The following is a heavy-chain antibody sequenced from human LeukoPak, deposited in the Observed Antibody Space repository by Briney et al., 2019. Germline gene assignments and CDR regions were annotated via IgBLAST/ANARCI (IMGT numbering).Heavy chain of an antibody. CDR2: IYSGGGST. Sequence: GGSLRLSCAASGFTVSSNFMSWVRQAPGKGLEWVSVIYSGGGSTYYADSVKGRFTISRDNSKNTLYLQMNSLRGEDTAVYYCVRDYYHDTSAYRWFDPWGQGTLVTVSS. V-gene: IGHV3-66*01. CDR3: VRDYYHDTSAYRWFDP. CDR1: GFTVSSNF. J-gene: IGHJ5*02. D-gene: IGHD3-22*01.